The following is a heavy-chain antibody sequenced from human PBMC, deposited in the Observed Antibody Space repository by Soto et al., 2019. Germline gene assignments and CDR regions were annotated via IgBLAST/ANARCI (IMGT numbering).Heavy chain of an antibody. V-gene: IGHV4-34*01. CDR3: ARRSGSYFGYFQK. D-gene: IGHD1-26*01. CDR1: GLSFSGYY. Sequence: PXETLSLTCAVSGLSFSGYYWSWIRQPPGKGLQWIGEISHTGSTNYSPSLKSRVTISIDTSKNQFSLKLSSVTAADTAVYYCARRSGSYFGYFQKWGQSTMVTVSS. CDR2: ISHTGST. J-gene: IGHJ1*01.